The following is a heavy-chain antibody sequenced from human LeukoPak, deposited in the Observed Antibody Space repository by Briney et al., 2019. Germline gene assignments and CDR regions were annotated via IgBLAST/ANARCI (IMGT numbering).Heavy chain of an antibody. CDR2: ISDTSTI. J-gene: IGHJ4*02. Sequence: GGSLRLSCAASGFTFSNYEMNWVRQAPGKGLEWVSYISDTSTIYYADSVKGRFTISRDNAKNSLYLQMNSLRAEDTAVYYCAREYTGSDYLDYWGQGTLVTVPS. D-gene: IGHD5-12*01. CDR3: AREYTGSDYLDY. CDR1: GFTFSNYE. V-gene: IGHV3-48*03.